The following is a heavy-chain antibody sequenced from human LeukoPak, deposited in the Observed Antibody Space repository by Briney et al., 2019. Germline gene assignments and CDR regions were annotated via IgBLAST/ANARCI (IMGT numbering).Heavy chain of an antibody. CDR3: ARDESTSILWW. Sequence: ASVKVSCKASGYTFVNYYMHWVRQAPGQGLEWMGIINPSGGSTSYAQKFQGRVTMTRDTSTSTVYMELSSLRSEDTAVYYCARDESTSILWWWGQGTLVTVSS. CDR1: GYTFVNYY. J-gene: IGHJ1*01. D-gene: IGHD2-21*01. CDR2: INPSGGST. V-gene: IGHV1-46*01.